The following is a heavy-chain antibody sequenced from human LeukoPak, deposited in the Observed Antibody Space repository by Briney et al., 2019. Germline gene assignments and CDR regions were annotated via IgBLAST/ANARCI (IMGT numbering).Heavy chain of an antibody. Sequence: SETLSLTCTVSGGSISSSSYYWGWIRQPPGKGLEWIGSIYYSGSTYYNPSLKSRVTISVDTSKNQFSLKLSSVTAADTAVYYCARERGYDFWSGRGWFDPWGQGTLVTVSS. CDR2: IYYSGST. CDR1: GGSISSSSYY. J-gene: IGHJ5*02. CDR3: ARERGYDFWSGRGWFDP. D-gene: IGHD3-3*01. V-gene: IGHV4-39*07.